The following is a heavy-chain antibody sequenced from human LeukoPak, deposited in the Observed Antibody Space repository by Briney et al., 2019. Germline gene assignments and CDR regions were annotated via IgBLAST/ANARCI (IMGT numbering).Heavy chain of an antibody. D-gene: IGHD2-2*02. V-gene: IGHV3-74*01. J-gene: IGHJ6*02. CDR1: GFTFNNYW. Sequence: GGSLRLSCAASGFTFNNYWIHWVRQVPGKGLVWVSRINNDGSSASYVDSVKGRFTISRDNAKNTLFLQMNSLRAEDTAVYYCARAPRGYCSSTSCYSYYYGMDVWGQGTTVTVSS. CDR3: ARAPRGYCSSTSCYSYYYGMDV. CDR2: INNDGSSA.